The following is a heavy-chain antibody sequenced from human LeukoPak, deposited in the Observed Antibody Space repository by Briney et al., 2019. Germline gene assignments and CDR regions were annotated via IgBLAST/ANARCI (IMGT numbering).Heavy chain of an antibody. D-gene: IGHD5-18*01. CDR1: GFTFSSYG. V-gene: IGHV3-23*01. CDR3: AKDGFNYYSYGPYYFDY. CDR2: ISGSGGST. J-gene: IGHJ4*02. Sequence: PGGSLRLSCAASGFTFSSYGMSWVRQAPGKGLEWVSAISGSGGSTYYADSVKGRFTISRDNSKNTLYLQMNSLRAEDTAVYYCAKDGFNYYSYGPYYFDYWGQGTLVTVSS.